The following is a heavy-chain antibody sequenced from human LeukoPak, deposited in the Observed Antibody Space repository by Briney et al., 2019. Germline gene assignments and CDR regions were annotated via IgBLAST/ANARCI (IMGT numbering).Heavy chain of an antibody. CDR3: ARVGYCSTTSCHRRAFDY. D-gene: IGHD2-2*01. CDR2: IYSGGST. J-gene: IGHJ4*02. CDR1: GFTVSSNY. Sequence: SGGSLKLSCAASGFTVSSNYMSWVRQAPGKGLEWVSVIYSGGSTYYADSVKGRFTISRDNSKNTLYLQMNSLRAEDTAVYYCARVGYCSTTSCHRRAFDYWGQGTLVTVSS. V-gene: IGHV3-66*01.